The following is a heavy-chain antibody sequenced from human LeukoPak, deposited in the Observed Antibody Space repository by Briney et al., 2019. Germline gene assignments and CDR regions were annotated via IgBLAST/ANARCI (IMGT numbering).Heavy chain of an antibody. Sequence: PSQTLSLTCTVSGASIHNSGYFWSWIRQHPGKGLEWLAYIYDSGSAYYNPSLKNRVIISVDASKNQFSLKLTSVTAADTAVYYCARGSELFDYWGQGALVTVS. D-gene: IGHD1-26*01. V-gene: IGHV4-31*03. J-gene: IGHJ4*02. CDR1: GASIHNSGYF. CDR2: IYDSGSA. CDR3: ARGSELFDY.